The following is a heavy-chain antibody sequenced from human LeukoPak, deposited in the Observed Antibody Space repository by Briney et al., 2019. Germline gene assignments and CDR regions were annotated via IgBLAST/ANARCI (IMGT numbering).Heavy chain of an antibody. D-gene: IGHD4-23*01. CDR2: INHSGST. V-gene: IGHV4-34*01. Sequence: KPSETLSLTCAVYGGSFSGYYWSWIRQPPGKGLEWIGEINHSGSTNYNPSLKSRVTISVDTSKNQFSLKLSSVTAADTAVYYCARLYGGNFDYWGQGTLVTVSS. J-gene: IGHJ4*02. CDR3: ARLYGGNFDY. CDR1: GGSFSGYY.